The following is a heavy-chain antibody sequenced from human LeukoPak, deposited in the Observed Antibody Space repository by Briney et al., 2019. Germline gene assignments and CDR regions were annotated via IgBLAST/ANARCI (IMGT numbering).Heavy chain of an antibody. CDR3: AKGYYDILTDYFHNWFNP. V-gene: IGHV3-23*01. D-gene: IGHD3-9*01. CDR2: ISGRGGST. Sequence: GGSLRLSCAASGFTFSSYAVSWVRQAPGVGLEWVSTISGRGGSTFYADSVKGRFTISRDNSKNTLYLQMNSLRADDTAAYYCAKGYYDILTDYFHNWFNPWGQGTLVIVSS. CDR1: GFTFSSYA. J-gene: IGHJ5*02.